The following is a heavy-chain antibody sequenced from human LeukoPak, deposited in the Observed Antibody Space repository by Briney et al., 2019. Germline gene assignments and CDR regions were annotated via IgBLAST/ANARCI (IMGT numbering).Heavy chain of an antibody. V-gene: IGHV4-34*01. J-gene: IGHJ4*02. CDR1: GGSLSGYY. CDR2: INHSGST. CDR3: ARMIAAAGTYYTGFDY. Sequence: PSETLSLTCAVYGGSLSGYYWSWIRQPPGKGLEWIGEINHSGSTNYNPSLKSRVTISVDKSKNQFSLKLSSVTAADTAVYYCARMIAAAGTYYTGFDYWGQGTLVTVSS. D-gene: IGHD6-13*01.